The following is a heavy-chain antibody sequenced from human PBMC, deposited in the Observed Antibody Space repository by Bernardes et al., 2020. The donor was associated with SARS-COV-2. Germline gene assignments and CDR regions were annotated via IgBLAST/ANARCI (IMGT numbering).Heavy chain of an antibody. Sequence: GGSLRLSCAASGFTFSSYAMSWVRQAPGKGLEWVSAISGSGGSTYYADSVKGRFTISRDNSKNTLYLQMNSLRAEDTAVYYCAKLRTQAYQLPIYYFDYWGQGTLVTVSS. CDR2: ISGSGGST. D-gene: IGHD2-2*01. CDR3: AKLRTQAYQLPIYYFDY. V-gene: IGHV3-23*01. CDR1: GFTFSSYA. J-gene: IGHJ4*02.